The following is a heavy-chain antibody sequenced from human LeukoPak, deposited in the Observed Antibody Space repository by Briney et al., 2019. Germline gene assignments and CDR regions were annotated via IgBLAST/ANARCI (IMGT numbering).Heavy chain of an antibody. CDR3: ARGRKNDF. CDR2: IYYSGST. J-gene: IGHJ4*02. CDR1: GGSISTYY. V-gene: IGHV4-59*01. Sequence: PSETLSLTCTVSGGSISTYYWTWIRQPPGKGLEWIGYIYYSGSTNYNPSLKRRVTISLDTSKDQFSLRLNSVTAADTAVYYCARGRKNDFWGQGALVTVSS.